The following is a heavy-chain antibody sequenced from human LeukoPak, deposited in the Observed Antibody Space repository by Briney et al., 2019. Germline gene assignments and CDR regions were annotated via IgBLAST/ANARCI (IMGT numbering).Heavy chain of an antibody. J-gene: IGHJ3*02. Sequence: PSETLSLTCTVSGGSTSSYYWSWIRQPPGKGLEWIGSLYYSGSTNSNPSLKTRVTMSVDTYKNRFSLNLSSMTAADTAVYYCARDGFTDDAFDIWGQGTMVTVSS. CDR2: LYYSGST. D-gene: IGHD2-2*03. CDR1: GGSTSSYY. V-gene: IGHV4-59*01. CDR3: ARDGFTDDAFDI.